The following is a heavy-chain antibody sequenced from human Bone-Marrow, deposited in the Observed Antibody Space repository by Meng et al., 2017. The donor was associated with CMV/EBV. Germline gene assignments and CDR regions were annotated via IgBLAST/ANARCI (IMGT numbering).Heavy chain of an antibody. CDR3: AAGPLTVTWRGYYYYGMDV. J-gene: IGHJ6*02. Sequence: SVKVSCKASGLTFTSSAVQWVRQARGQRLEWIGWIVVGSGNTNYAQKFQERVTITRDMSTSTADMELSSLRSEDTAVYYCAAGPLTVTWRGYYYYGMDVWGQGTTVTVSS. D-gene: IGHD4-11*01. CDR2: IVVGSGNT. CDR1: GLTFTSSA. V-gene: IGHV1-58*01.